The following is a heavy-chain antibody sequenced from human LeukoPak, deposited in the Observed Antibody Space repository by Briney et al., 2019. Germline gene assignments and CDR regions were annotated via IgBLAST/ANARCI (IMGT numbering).Heavy chain of an antibody. D-gene: IGHD6-19*01. V-gene: IGHV3-66*01. CDR2: IYSGGST. Sequence: GGSLRLSCAASGFTVSSNYMSWVRQAPGKELEWVSVIYSGGSTYYADSVKGRFTISRDNSKSTLYLQMNSLRAEDTAVYYCARGTIAVAGKANYYFDYWGQGTLVTVSS. J-gene: IGHJ4*02. CDR1: GFTVSSNY. CDR3: ARGTIAVAGKANYYFDY.